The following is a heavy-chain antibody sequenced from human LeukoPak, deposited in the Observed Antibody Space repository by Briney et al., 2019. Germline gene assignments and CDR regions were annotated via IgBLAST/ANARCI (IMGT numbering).Heavy chain of an antibody. CDR3: ARDSGLSGGSWPLDY. CDR1: GYTFTSYG. Sequence: GASVKVSCKASGYTFTSYGISWVRQAPGQGLEWMGWISAYNGDTNYAQKLQGRVTMTTDTSTSTAYMELRSLRSDDTAVYYCARDSGLSGGSWPLDYWGQGTLVTVSS. CDR2: ISAYNGDT. D-gene: IGHD2-15*01. V-gene: IGHV1-18*01. J-gene: IGHJ4*02.